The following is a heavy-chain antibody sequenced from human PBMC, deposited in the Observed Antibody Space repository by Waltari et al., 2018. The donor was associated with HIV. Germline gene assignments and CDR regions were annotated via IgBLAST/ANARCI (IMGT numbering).Heavy chain of an antibody. CDR2: IIPICCTA. CDR1: GGTFRSYA. V-gene: IGHV1-69*12. J-gene: IGHJ6*02. D-gene: IGHD3-22*01. CDR3: ASGRYYYDSSGYYCYYYDMDV. Sequence: QVQLVQSGAEVKKPGSSVKVSCKASGGTFRSYAISWVRQASGQGREWRGGIIPICCTANYAQKFQGRVTITADESTSTAYMELSSLRSEDTAVYYCASGRYYYDSSGYYCYYYDMDVWGQGTTVTVPS.